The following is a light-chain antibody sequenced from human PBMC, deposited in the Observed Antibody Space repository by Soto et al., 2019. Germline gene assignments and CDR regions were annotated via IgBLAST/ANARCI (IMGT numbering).Light chain of an antibody. Sequence: EIVLTQSPATLSLSPGERATLSCRASQSVSSYLAWYQQKPGQAPRLLIYDASNRATGIPARFSGSGSGTDFTLTISSVESEDFGVDDCGQRSDWWPCGQGTEVEI. V-gene: IGKV3-11*01. J-gene: IGKJ1*01. CDR2: DAS. CDR1: QSVSSY. CDR3: GQRSDWWP.